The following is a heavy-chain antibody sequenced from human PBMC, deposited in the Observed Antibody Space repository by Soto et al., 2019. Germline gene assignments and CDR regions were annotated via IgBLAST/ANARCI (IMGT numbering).Heavy chain of an antibody. CDR1: GGTFSSYA. CDR2: IIPIFGTA. V-gene: IGHV1-69*13. J-gene: IGHJ6*02. CDR3: ARNTRPFSDFWSGYYTGVHYYGMDV. D-gene: IGHD3-3*01. Sequence: GASVKVSCKASGGTFSSYAISWVRQAPGQGLEWMGGIIPIFGTANYAQKFQGRVTITADESTSTAYMELSSLRSEDTAVYYCARNTRPFSDFWSGYYTGVHYYGMDVWGQGTTVTVSS.